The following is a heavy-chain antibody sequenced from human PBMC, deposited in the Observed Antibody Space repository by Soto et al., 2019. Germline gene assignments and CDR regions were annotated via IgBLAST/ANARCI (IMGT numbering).Heavy chain of an antibody. J-gene: IGHJ6*02. CDR1: GGSISSYY. CDR2: IYASGGT. V-gene: IGHV4-4*07. D-gene: IGHD4-17*01. CDR3: ARDRKQNGDYLPDYYYGMDV. Sequence: PSETLSLTCTVSGGSISSYYWSWIRQPAGKGLEWIGRIYASGGTNYNPSLKSRVTMSADTSKNQLSLRLSPVTAADTAVYYCARDRKQNGDYLPDYYYGMDVWGQGTTVTVSS.